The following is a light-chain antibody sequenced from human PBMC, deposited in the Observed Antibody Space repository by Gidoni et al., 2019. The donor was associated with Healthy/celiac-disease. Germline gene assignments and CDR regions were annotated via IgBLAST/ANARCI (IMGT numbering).Light chain of an antibody. V-gene: IGKV3-20*01. CDR1: QSVSSSY. CDR2: GAS. Sequence: EIVLTQSPGTPPLSPGERATLSCRASQSVSSSYLAWYQQKPGQAPRLLIYGASSRATGIPDRFSGSGSGTDFTLTISRLEPEDFAVYYCQQYGSSPPFTFGPGTKVDIK. J-gene: IGKJ3*01. CDR3: QQYGSSPPFT.